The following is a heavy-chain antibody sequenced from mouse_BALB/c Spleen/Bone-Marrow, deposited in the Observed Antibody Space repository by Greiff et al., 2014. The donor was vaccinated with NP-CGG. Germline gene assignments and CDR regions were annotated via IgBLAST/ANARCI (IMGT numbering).Heavy chain of an antibody. Sequence: VQLQQSGAELVKPGASVKLPCTASGFNIKDTYMHWVKQRPEQGLEWIGRIDPANGNTKYDPKFQGKATITADTSSNTAYLQLSSLTSEDTAVYYCAAYYYGSCQFAYWGQGTLVTVSA. D-gene: IGHD1-1*01. CDR2: IDPANGNT. CDR3: AAYYYGSCQFAY. V-gene: IGHV14-3*02. CDR1: GFNIKDTY. J-gene: IGHJ3*01.